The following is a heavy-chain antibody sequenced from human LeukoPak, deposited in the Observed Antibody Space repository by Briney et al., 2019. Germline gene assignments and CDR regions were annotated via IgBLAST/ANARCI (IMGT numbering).Heavy chain of an antibody. J-gene: IGHJ6*03. D-gene: IGHD3-22*01. CDR3: ARDPIITMIHYYYYMDV. CDR2: IRYDGSNK. V-gene: IGHV3-33*08. CDR1: GFTVSSYG. Sequence: GGSLRLSCAASGFTVSSYGMHWVRQAPGKGLEWVAFIRYDGSNKYYADSVKGRFTISRDNAKNSLYLQMNSLRAEDTAVYYCARDPIITMIHYYYYMDVWGKGTTVTVSS.